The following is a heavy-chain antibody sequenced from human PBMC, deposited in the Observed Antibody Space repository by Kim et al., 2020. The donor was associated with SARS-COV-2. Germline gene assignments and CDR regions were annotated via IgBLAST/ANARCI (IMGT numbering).Heavy chain of an antibody. J-gene: IGHJ6*02. V-gene: IGHV3-11*06. CDR2: ISSSSSYT. CDR3: AREGVQYSSSSYYYYGMDV. Sequence: GGSLRLSCAASGFTFSDYYMSWIRQAPGKGLEWVSYISSSSSYTNYADSVKGRFTISRDNAKNSLYLQMNSLRAEDTAVYYCAREGVQYSSSSYYYYGMDVWGQGTTVTVSS. CDR1: GFTFSDYY. D-gene: IGHD6-6*01.